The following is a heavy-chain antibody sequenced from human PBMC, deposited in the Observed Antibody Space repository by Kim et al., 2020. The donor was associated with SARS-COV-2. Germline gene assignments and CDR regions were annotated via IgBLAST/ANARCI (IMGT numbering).Heavy chain of an antibody. J-gene: IGHJ4*02. CDR2: ISGSGGST. V-gene: IGHV3-23*01. CDR1: GFTFSSYA. CDR3: AKDSILVKNIAAAGGFDY. Sequence: GGSLRLSCAASGFTFSSYAMSWVRQAPGKGLEWVSAISGSGGSTYYADSVKGRFTISRDNSKNTLYLQMNSLRAEDTAVYYCAKDSILVKNIAAAGGFDYWGQGTLVTVSS. D-gene: IGHD6-25*01.